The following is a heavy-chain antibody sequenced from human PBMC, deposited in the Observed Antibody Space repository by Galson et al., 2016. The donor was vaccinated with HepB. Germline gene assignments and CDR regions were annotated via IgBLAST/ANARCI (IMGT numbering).Heavy chain of an antibody. Sequence: SLRLSCAASGFTFSRYGMHWVRQAPGKGLESVAFIWYDGSNKYYADSVKGRFTISRDNSKNTLYLQMNSLRAEGTAVYYCAREDPNIAVAALDYWGQGTLVTVSS. CDR1: GFTFSRYG. J-gene: IGHJ4*02. CDR2: IWYDGSNK. D-gene: IGHD6-19*01. V-gene: IGHV3-33*01. CDR3: AREDPNIAVAALDY.